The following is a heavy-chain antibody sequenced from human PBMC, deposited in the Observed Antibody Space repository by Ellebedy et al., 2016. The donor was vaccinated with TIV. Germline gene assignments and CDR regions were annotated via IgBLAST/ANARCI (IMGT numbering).Heavy chain of an antibody. CDR1: GGTFSSYA. J-gene: IGHJ4*02. V-gene: IGHV1-2*02. CDR3: ARSGPRLVRGADY. Sequence: AASVKVSCKASGGTFSSYAISWVRQAPGQGLEWMGWINPNSGGTNYAQKFQGRVTMTRDTSISTAYMELSRLRSDDTAVYYCARSGPRLVRGADYWGQGTLVTVSS. D-gene: IGHD6-19*01. CDR2: INPNSGGT.